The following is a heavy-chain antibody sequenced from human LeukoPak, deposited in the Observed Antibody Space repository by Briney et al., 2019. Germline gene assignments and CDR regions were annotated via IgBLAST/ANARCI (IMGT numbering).Heavy chain of an antibody. CDR3: ARRYCSSTSCYRYFDY. CDR2: VNPNSGGT. Sequence: ASVKVSCKASGYTFTSYDINWVRQATGQGLEWMGWVNPNSGGTNYAQKFQGRVTMTRDTSISTAYMELSRLRSDDTAVYYCARRYCSSTSCYRYFDYWGQGTLVTVSS. J-gene: IGHJ4*02. V-gene: IGHV1-2*02. CDR1: GYTFTSYD. D-gene: IGHD2-2*02.